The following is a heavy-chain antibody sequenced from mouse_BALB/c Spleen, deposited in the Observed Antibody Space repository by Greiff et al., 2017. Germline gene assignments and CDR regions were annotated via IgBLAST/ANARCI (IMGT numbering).Heavy chain of an antibody. CDR1: GFSLSRYS. V-gene: IGHV2-6-4*01. CDR3: ARNGKDYDDGFAY. D-gene: IGHD2-4*01. CDR2: IWGGGSA. Sequence: VQLKESGPGLVAPSQSLSITCTVSGFSLSRYSVHWVRQPPGKGLEWLGMIWGGGSADYNSALKSRLSISKENSKSQVFLKMNSLQTDDTAMYYGARNGKDYDDGFAYWGQGTLVTVSA. J-gene: IGHJ3*01.